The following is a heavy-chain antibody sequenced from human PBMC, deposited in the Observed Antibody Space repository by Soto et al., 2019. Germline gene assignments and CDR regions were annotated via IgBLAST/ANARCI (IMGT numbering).Heavy chain of an antibody. J-gene: IGHJ6*02. CDR3: ARESVGLRYFDWLQYDYGMDV. CDR2: TNAYNGNT. V-gene: IGHV1-18*04. CDR1: GYTFTSYG. Sequence: GASVKVSCKASGYTFTSYGISWVRQAPGQGLEWMGWTNAYNGNTNYAQKLQGRVTMTTDTSTSTAYMELRSLRSDDTAVYYSARESVGLRYFDWLQYDYGMDVWGQGTTVTVS. D-gene: IGHD3-9*01.